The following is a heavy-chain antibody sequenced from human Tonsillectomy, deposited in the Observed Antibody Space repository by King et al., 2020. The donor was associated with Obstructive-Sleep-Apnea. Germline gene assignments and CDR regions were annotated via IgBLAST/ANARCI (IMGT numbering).Heavy chain of an antibody. J-gene: IGHJ4*02. D-gene: IGHD3-9*01. CDR2: NNRDRVTG. CDR1: GFTLSTYS. CDR3: ARDRDWSFDY. V-gene: IGHV3-48*01. Sequence: VQLVESGGGSVQPGGSLRLSCVASGFTLSTYSMNWVRQAPGKGLEWISHNNRDRVTGLYAESVKGRFTISRDDGKNSLYLQMNSLRPEDTAVYYCARDRDWSFDYWGQGTLVTVS.